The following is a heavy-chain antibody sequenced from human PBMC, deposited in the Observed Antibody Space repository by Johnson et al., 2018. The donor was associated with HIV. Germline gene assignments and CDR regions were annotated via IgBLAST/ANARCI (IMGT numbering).Heavy chain of an antibody. J-gene: IGHJ3*02. Sequence: QVQLVESGGGLVKPGGSLRLSCAASGFTFCSYGMHWVRQAPGKGLEWVAFIRYDGSNKYYADSVKGRFTISRDNAKNSLYLQMNSLRAEDTAVYYCARDGSSSFDAFDIWGQGTMVTVSS. CDR2: IRYDGSNK. V-gene: IGHV3-30*02. CDR1: GFTFCSYG. CDR3: ARDGSSSFDAFDI. D-gene: IGHD6-6*01.